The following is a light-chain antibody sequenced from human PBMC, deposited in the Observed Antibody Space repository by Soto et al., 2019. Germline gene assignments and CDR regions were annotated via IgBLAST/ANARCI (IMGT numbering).Light chain of an antibody. CDR3: QQYNSYSPET. Sequence: DIQMTQSPSTLSASVGDRVTITCRASQSISSWLAWYQQKPGKAPKLLIYDASSLESGVPSRFSVSGSGTEFTLTISSLQPDDFATYYCQQYNSYSPETFGQGTKVDIK. CDR2: DAS. CDR1: QSISSW. J-gene: IGKJ1*01. V-gene: IGKV1-5*01.